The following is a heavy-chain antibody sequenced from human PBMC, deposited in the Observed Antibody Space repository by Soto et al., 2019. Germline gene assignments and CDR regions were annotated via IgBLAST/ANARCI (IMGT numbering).Heavy chain of an antibody. J-gene: IGHJ5*02. V-gene: IGHV1-18*01. D-gene: IGHD4-17*01. CDR3: ARHHGPPQSENWFDP. CDR2: ISSYSGDT. Sequence: QVHLVQSGVEVKTPGASVKVSCQASGYTFFTYDISWGRQAPGQGREWRGWISSYSGDTKYAQKFQGRVTMTTNTYTTTAYQALRRPRSDDTAVYYCARHHGPPQSENWFDPWGQGTLVTVSS. CDR1: GYTFFTYD.